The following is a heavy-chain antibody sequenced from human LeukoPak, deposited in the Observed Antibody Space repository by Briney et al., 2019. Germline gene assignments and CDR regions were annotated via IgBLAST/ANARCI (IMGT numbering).Heavy chain of an antibody. Sequence: GGSLRLSCAASGFTFSSYWMHWVRHAPGKGLVWVSLVKSDGISTNYADSVKGRFTISRDNAKNTLYLQMNSLRADDTAVYYCARDKGYAVGYWGQGTLVTVSS. CDR2: VKSDGIST. D-gene: IGHD5-12*01. CDR3: ARDKGYAVGY. V-gene: IGHV3-74*01. CDR1: GFTFSSYW. J-gene: IGHJ4*02.